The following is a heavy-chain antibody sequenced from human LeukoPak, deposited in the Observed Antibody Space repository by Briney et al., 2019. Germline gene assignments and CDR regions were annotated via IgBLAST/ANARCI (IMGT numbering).Heavy chain of an antibody. J-gene: IGHJ4*02. D-gene: IGHD3-3*01. V-gene: IGHV3-48*01. Sequence: GGSLRLSCAASGFIFSSYSMNWVRQAPGKGLEWVSYISSSSSTIYYADSVKGRFTISRDNAKNSLYLQMNSLRAEDTAVYYCARDLSWSFDYWGQGTLVTVSS. CDR3: ARDLSWSFDY. CDR1: GFIFSSYS. CDR2: ISSSSSTI.